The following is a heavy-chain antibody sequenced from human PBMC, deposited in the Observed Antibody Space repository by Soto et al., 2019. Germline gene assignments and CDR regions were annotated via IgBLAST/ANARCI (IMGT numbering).Heavy chain of an antibody. CDR1: GGTFSSYA. CDR2: INAGNGNT. V-gene: IGHV1-3*01. CDR3: ARDPGYSSSWYVFGREYGMDV. D-gene: IGHD6-13*01. Sequence: ASVKVSCKASGGTFSSYAMHWVRQAPGQRLEWMGWINAGNGNTKYSQKFQGRVTITRDTSASTAYMELSSLRSEDTAVYYCARDPGYSSSWYVFGREYGMDVWGQGTTVTVSS. J-gene: IGHJ6*02.